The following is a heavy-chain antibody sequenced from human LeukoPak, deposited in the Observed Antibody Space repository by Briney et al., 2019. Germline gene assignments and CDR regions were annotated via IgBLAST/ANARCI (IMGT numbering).Heavy chain of an antibody. CDR1: GFTFSSYA. CDR3: ATDLILTGYYSGDY. V-gene: IGHV3-23*01. J-gene: IGHJ4*02. Sequence: GGSLRLSCAASGFTFSSYAMSWVRQAPGKGLEWVSAISGSGGGTYYADSVRGRFTISRDDSKNTLYLQLSSLRAEDTAVYYCATDLILTGYYSGDYWGQGTPVTVSS. D-gene: IGHD3-9*01. CDR2: ISGSGGGT.